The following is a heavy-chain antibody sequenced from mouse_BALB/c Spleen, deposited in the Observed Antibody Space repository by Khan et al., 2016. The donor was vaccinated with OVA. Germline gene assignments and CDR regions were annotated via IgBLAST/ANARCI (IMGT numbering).Heavy chain of an antibody. CDR1: GYTFTSYY. D-gene: IGHD2-1*01. J-gene: IGHJ3*01. Sequence: QVQLQQPGAELVKPGTSVKISCKASGYTFTSYYMYWVKQRPGQGLEWIGGINPNNGDSNFNEKFKSKATLTVDKSSSTAYMQLGILTSEDSAVCYCARSVYGNPFAYWGQGTLVTGSA. V-gene: IGHV1S81*02. CDR3: ARSVYGNPFAY. CDR2: INPNNGDS.